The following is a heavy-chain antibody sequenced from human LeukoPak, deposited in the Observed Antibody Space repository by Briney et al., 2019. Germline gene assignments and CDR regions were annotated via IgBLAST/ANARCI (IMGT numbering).Heavy chain of an antibody. Sequence: GGSLRLSCAASGFTFSSYWMHWVRQAPGKGLVWVSHINSDGSSTSSAGSVKGRFTISRDNARNTVYLQMDSLRAGDTAVYYCARGGSSSSWYSLTEFYYYGMDVWGQGTTVTVSS. V-gene: IGHV3-74*01. D-gene: IGHD6-13*01. J-gene: IGHJ6*02. CDR2: INSDGSST. CDR3: ARGGSSSSWYSLTEFYYYGMDV. CDR1: GFTFSSYW.